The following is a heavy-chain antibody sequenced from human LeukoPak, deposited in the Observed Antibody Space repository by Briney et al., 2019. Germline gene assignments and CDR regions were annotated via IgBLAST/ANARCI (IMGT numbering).Heavy chain of an antibody. V-gene: IGHV3-48*02. D-gene: IGHD3-16*01. Sequence: GGSLRLSCAASGFTFSSYSMNWVGKVPGKGLEGVSYIGSSSSTIYYADSVKGRFTISRDNAMNSLYLQMNSLRDEDTAVYYCARLGLGSIIRGAFDMWGQGTMVTVSS. CDR1: GFTFSSYS. J-gene: IGHJ3*02. CDR2: IGSSSSTI. CDR3: ARLGLGSIIRGAFDM.